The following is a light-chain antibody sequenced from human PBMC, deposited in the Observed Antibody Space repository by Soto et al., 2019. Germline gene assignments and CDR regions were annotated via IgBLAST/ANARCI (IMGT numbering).Light chain of an antibody. Sequence: EIVMTQSPATLSVSPGERVTLSCRASQDIRSSLAWYQQKPGQAPRLLIYGASIRATGVPATFSGSGSGTVFPLSISSLQSEHLGVYYWQQGSSWPLTFGGGTQVEIK. V-gene: IGKV3-15*01. CDR2: GAS. CDR3: QQGSSWPLT. J-gene: IGKJ4*01. CDR1: QDIRSS.